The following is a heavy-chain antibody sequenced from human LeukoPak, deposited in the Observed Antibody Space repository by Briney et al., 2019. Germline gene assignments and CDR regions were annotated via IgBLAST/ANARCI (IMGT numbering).Heavy chain of an antibody. Sequence: GGSLRLSCAASGFTFSSYAMSWVRQAPGKGLEWVSAISGSGGSTYYADSVKGRFTISRDNSKNTLYLQMNSLRAEDTAVYYCARCRGFFGYGVYFDYWGQGTLVTVSS. CDR2: ISGSGGST. D-gene: IGHD4-17*01. CDR1: GFTFSSYA. CDR3: ARCRGFFGYGVYFDY. V-gene: IGHV3-23*01. J-gene: IGHJ4*02.